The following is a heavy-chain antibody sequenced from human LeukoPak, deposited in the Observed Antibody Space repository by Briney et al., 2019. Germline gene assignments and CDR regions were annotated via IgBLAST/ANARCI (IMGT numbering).Heavy chain of an antibody. CDR2: IYYSGST. V-gene: IGHV4-39*01. D-gene: IGHD2-2*01. J-gene: IGHJ5*02. CDR3: ARREVVPAAIWGWFDP. Sequence: PSETLSLTCTVSGGSISSSSYYWGWIRQPPGKRLEWIGSIYYSGSTYYNPSLKSRVTISVDTSKNQFSLKLSSVTATDTAVYYCARREVVPAAIWGWFDPWGQGTLVTVSS. CDR1: GGSISSSSYY.